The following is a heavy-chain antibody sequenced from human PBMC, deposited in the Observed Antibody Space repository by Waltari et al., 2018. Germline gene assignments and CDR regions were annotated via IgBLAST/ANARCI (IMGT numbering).Heavy chain of an antibody. V-gene: IGHV1-69*01. CDR1: GYTFTGYY. J-gene: IGHJ6*02. D-gene: IGHD2-2*01. Sequence: QVQLVQSGAEVKKPGASVKVSCKASGYTFTGYYMHWVRQAPGQGLEWMGRIIPIFGTANYAQKFQGRVTITADESTSTAYMELSSLRSEDTAVYYCARAGVVVPAYYYYGMDVWGQGTTVTVSS. CDR2: IIPIFGTA. CDR3: ARAGVVVPAYYYYGMDV.